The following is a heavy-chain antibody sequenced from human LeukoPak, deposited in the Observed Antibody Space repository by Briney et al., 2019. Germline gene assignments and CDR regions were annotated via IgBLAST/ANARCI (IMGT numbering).Heavy chain of an antibody. J-gene: IGHJ4*02. CDR2: INPSGGST. Sequence: PTASVKVSCKASGYTFTSYYMHWMRQALGQGLEWMGIINPSGGSTSYAQKFQGRATMTRDTSTSAVYMELSSLRSEDTAVYYCARAGGLTMIVVVLDYWGQGTLVTVSS. CDR3: ARAGGLTMIVVVLDY. V-gene: IGHV1-46*01. D-gene: IGHD3-22*01. CDR1: GYTFTSYY.